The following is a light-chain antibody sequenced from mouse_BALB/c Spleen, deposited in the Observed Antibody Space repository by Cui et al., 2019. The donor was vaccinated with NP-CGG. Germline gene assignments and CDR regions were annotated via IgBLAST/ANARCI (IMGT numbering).Light chain of an antibody. CDR2: GTS. CDR1: SSVSSNY. Sequence: ENVLTQSPAIMAASLGEKVTMPCSASSSVSSNYLHWYQQKSGTSPKLRIFGTSNLASGVPTRFSDNGAGISYSLTISSMEAENDATYYCQRWSDYPFTFGSGTKLEIK. V-gene: IGKV4-51*01. J-gene: IGKJ4*01. CDR3: QRWSDYPFT.